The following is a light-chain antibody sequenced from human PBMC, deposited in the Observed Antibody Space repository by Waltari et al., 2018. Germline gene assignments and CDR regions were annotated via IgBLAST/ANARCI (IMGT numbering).Light chain of an antibody. CDR1: PSIGSS. Sequence: ETVLTQSPGTLSVSPGERATLSCRTRPSIGSSLAWYQQQPGHTPRLLIYRASTRATGIPARLSGSGSETAFTLTISSLQYEDAAVYYCQQYNNWSPGTFGPGTRVEV. J-gene: IGKJ1*01. CDR3: QQYNNWSPGT. CDR2: RAS. V-gene: IGKV3D-15*01.